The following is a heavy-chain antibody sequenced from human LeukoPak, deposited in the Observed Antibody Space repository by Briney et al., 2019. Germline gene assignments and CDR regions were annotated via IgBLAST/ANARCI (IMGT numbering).Heavy chain of an antibody. J-gene: IGHJ4*02. Sequence: GGSLRLSCAASGFTFSSYAMSWVRQAPGKGLEWVSAISGSGGSTYYADSVKGRFTISRDYSKNTLYLQMNSLRAEDTAVYYCAKSGDFWSGYYVSYWGQGTLVTVSS. CDR1: GFTFSSYA. D-gene: IGHD3-3*01. CDR2: ISGSGGST. V-gene: IGHV3-23*01. CDR3: AKSGDFWSGYYVSY.